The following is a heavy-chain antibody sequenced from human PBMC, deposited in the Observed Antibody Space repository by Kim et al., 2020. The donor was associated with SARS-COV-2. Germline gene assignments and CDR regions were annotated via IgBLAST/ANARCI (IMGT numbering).Heavy chain of an antibody. V-gene: IGHV3-7*01. J-gene: IGHJ4*02. CDR3: ASGGWVDF. D-gene: IGHD6-19*01. CDR2: EGSAK. Sequence: EGSAKNSVGAVKGRFTISRDNAKNSLYLEMSSLRAEDTAVYYCASGGWVDFLGQGTLVTVSS.